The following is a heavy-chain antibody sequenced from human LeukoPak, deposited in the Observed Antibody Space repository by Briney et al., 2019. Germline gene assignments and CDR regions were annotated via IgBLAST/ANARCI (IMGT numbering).Heavy chain of an antibody. D-gene: IGHD4-17*01. CDR1: GFTFSDYS. V-gene: IGHV3-48*04. J-gene: IGHJ6*03. CDR3: ARIRGPTVYTYYMDV. Sequence: GGSLRLSCAASGFTFSDYSMNWVRQAPGKGLEWISYIGIDSGNTNYAESVQGRFTVSRDDAKNSLYLQVNSLSAEDTAVYYCARIRGPTVYTYYMDVWGKGTTVTVSS. CDR2: IGIDSGNT.